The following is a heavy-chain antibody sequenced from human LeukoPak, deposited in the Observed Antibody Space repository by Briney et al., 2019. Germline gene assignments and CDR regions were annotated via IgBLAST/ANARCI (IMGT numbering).Heavy chain of an antibody. J-gene: IGHJ4*02. CDR3: ARVSRYANDY. CDR2: ISSSGRII. Sequence: PGGSLRLSCAASGFTFSSYEMNWVRQAPGKGLEWVSDISSSGRIIYYAGSVKGRFTISRDNTKNSLYLQMNSLRAEDTAVYYCARVSRYANDYWGQGTLVTVSS. V-gene: IGHV3-48*03. D-gene: IGHD2-2*01. CDR1: GFTFSSYE.